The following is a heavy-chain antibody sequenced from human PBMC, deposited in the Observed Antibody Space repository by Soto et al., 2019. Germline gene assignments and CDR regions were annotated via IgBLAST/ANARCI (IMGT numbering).Heavy chain of an antibody. J-gene: IGHJ4*02. D-gene: IGHD3-10*01. Sequence: QVQLQESGPGLVKPSGTLSLTCAVSGGSISSSNWWSWVRQPPGKGLEWIGEIYHGGSTNYNPSLKSRETIAVDKSKNQFSLKLSSVTAADTAVYYCARGGSRRDGSGSRPLGYWGQGTLVTVSS. CDR1: GGSISSSNW. CDR3: ARGGSRRDGSGSRPLGY. V-gene: IGHV4-4*02. CDR2: IYHGGST.